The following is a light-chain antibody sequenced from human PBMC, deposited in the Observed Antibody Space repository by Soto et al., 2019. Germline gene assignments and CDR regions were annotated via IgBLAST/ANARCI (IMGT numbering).Light chain of an antibody. CDR3: QQYNSWPYT. CDR1: QSVSSN. Sequence: EIVMTQSPATLSVSPGERATLSCRASQSVSSNLAWYQQKPGQTPRLLIYGASARATGIPARFSGSGSGTEFTLTFSSLQSEDFAVYYGQQYNSWPYTFGQGTKLEIK. CDR2: GAS. V-gene: IGKV3-15*01. J-gene: IGKJ2*01.